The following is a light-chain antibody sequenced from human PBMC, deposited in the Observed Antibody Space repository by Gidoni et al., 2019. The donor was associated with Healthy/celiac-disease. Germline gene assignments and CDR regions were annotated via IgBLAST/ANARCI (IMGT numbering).Light chain of an antibody. J-gene: IGKJ1*01. CDR2: GAS. V-gene: IGKV3-15*01. CDR1: HRVSSH. CDR3: QQYNNWAPTWT. Sequence: EIVMPQSPATLSVSPGERATLSCRASHRVSSHLAWYQQKPGQAPRLLIYGASTRATGIPARFSGSVSGTEFTLTISSLQSEDFAVYYCQQYNNWAPTWTFGQGTKVEIK.